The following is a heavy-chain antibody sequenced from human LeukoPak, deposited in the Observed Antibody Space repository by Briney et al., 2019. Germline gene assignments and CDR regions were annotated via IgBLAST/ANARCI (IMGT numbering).Heavy chain of an antibody. Sequence: SETLSLTYAVYAGSFGGDYWSCIRHPLGKGLEWIGEINHSGSTNYNPSLKGRVTMSVDTSKNQFSLKLTSETAADTAVYYCARGGEEIVVVPLDPWGQGTLVTVSS. D-gene: IGHD2-2*01. CDR2: INHSGST. CDR3: ARGGEEIVVVPLDP. V-gene: IGHV4-34*01. J-gene: IGHJ5*02. CDR1: AGSFGGDY.